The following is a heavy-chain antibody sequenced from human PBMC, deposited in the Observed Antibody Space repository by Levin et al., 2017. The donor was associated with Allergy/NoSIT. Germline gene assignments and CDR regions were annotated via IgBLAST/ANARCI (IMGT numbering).Heavy chain of an antibody. J-gene: IGHJ6*02. CDR1: GFTFSDHY. CDR2: TRDKANSYTS. V-gene: IGHV3-72*01. Sequence: GGSLRLSCAASGFTFSDHYMDWVRQAPGKGLEWVGRTRDKANSYTSEYAASVKGRFTISKDDSKNSLYMQMNSLKTEDMAEYYCARGGSPNNCQYGFDVWGQGTTVTVYS. CDR3: ARGGSPNNCQYGFDV. D-gene: IGHD1-26*01.